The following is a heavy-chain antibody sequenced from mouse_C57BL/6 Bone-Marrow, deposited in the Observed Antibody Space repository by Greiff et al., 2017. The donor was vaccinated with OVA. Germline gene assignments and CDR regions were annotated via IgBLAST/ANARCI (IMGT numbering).Heavy chain of an antibody. CDR3: TRSYSNYEDFDY. CDR2: IDPETGGT. Sequence: VQLQQSGAELVRPGASVTLSCKASGYTFTDYEMHWVKQTPVHGLEWIGAIDPETGGTAYNQKFKGKAILTADKSSSTAYMELRSLTSEESAVYYCTRSYSNYEDFDYWGQGTTLTVSS. J-gene: IGHJ2*01. V-gene: IGHV1-15*01. CDR1: GYTFTDYE. D-gene: IGHD2-5*01.